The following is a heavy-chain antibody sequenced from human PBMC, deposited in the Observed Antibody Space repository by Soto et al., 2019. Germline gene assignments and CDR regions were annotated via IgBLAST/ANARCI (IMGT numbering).Heavy chain of an antibody. CDR3: ARGDISGWFFDF. V-gene: IGHV4-39*07. Sequence: SETLSLTCTVSGGSISSSSFHWGWIPQPPGKGLEWIGSIYYSGSTYYSPSLKSRVTISVDTSKNQFSLKLNSVTAADTAVYYCARGDISGWFFDFWGRGTPVTVSS. J-gene: IGHJ4*02. CDR1: GGSISSSSFH. D-gene: IGHD6-19*01. CDR2: IYYSGST.